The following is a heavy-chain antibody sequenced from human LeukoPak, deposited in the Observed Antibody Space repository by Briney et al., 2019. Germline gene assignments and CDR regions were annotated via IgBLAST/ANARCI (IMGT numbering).Heavy chain of an antibody. CDR1: GFTFSSYA. CDR3: ARGSGYYPFIDY. CDR2: ISGSGGST. J-gene: IGHJ4*02. Sequence: GGSLRLSCAASGFTFSSYAMSWVRQAPGKGLEWVSAISGSGGSTYYADSVKGRFTISRDNSKNTLYLQMNSLRAEDTAVYYCARGSGYYPFIDYWGQGTLVTVSS. D-gene: IGHD3-22*01. V-gene: IGHV3-23*01.